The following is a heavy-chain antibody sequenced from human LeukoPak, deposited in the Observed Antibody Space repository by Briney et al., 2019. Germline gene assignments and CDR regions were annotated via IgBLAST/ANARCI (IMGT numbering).Heavy chain of an antibody. CDR3: ARGNYDTSGYYYYFDS. Sequence: PSETLSLTCTVSGGSISSSSFYWGWIRQPPGKGLEWIGSIYYTESTYYNPSLKSRVTISVDTSKNQFSLKLSSVTAADTAMYYCARGNYDTSGYYYYFDSWGQGTLVTVSS. J-gene: IGHJ4*02. CDR2: IYYTEST. CDR1: GGSISSSSFY. D-gene: IGHD3-22*01. V-gene: IGHV4-39*01.